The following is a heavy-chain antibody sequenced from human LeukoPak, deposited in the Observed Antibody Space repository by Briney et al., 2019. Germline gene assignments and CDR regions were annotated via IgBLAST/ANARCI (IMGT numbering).Heavy chain of an antibody. V-gene: IGHV3-74*01. D-gene: IGHD3-10*01. CDR3: ATPSYGSGSYYNGNPDY. Sequence: PGGSLRLSCAASGFTFSSCWMHWVRQAPGKGLVWVSRIGSDGSTTSYADSVKGRFTISRDNAKNTLFLQMNSLRAEDTAVYYCATPSYGSGSYYNGNPDYWGQGTLVTVSS. CDR2: IGSDGSTT. CDR1: GFTFSSCW. J-gene: IGHJ4*02.